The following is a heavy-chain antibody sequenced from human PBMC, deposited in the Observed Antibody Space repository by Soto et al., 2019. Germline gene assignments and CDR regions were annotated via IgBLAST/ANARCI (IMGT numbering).Heavy chain of an antibody. Sequence: EVQLVESGGGLVQPGGSLRLSCAAAGFTFSSYWMHWVRQAPGKGLVWVSRINGDGSNTFYADSVKGRFTTSRDNAKNTVYLQMNSLRAEDTAVYYCARGIQYRYGMDVWGQGTTVTVSS. CDR1: GFTFSSYW. D-gene: IGHD4-4*01. V-gene: IGHV3-74*01. CDR3: ARGIQYRYGMDV. J-gene: IGHJ6*02. CDR2: INGDGSNT.